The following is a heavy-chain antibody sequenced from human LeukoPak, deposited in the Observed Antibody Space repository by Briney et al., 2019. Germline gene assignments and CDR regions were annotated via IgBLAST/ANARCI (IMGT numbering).Heavy chain of an antibody. D-gene: IGHD1-14*01. Sequence: GGSLRLSCAASGFIFSSYWMTWVRETPGKGLEWVANIKYDASETDSLDSVKGRFTISRDNAKNSLYLQMNSLRAEDTAVYYCAKDIEPPGLFLDSWGRGTLVTVSS. V-gene: IGHV3-7*04. J-gene: IGHJ4*02. CDR1: GFIFSSYW. CDR2: IKYDASET. CDR3: AKDIEPPGLFLDS.